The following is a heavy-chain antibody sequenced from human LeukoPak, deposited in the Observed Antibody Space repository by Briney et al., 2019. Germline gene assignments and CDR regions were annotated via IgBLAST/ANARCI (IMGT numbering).Heavy chain of an antibody. D-gene: IGHD5-12*01. CDR1: GFTFSSYA. J-gene: IGHJ4*02. V-gene: IGHV3-23*01. CDR2: ISGGGGTT. CDR3: AKDREGLSSGYDLEYFDY. Sequence: GSLRLSCAASGFTFSSYAMNWVRQAPGKGLEWVSAISGGGGTTYYADSVKGRFTTSRDNSKNTLFLQMNSLRAEDTAVYYCAKDREGLSSGYDLEYFDYWGQGTLVTVSS.